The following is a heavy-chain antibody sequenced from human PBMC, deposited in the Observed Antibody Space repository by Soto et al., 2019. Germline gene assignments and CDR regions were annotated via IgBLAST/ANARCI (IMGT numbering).Heavy chain of an antibody. Sequence: SEPLSLTCPSSGGSISVDHWNLILPPGVKGLEWIAYVSSSGSTKYNPSLKSRVTISIDTTKNQFSLRLSSVTAADTAVYYCASGFYDSRGYSEAFDIWGQGTKVTVSS. CDR3: ASGFYDSRGYSEAFDI. D-gene: IGHD3-22*01. CDR1: GGSISVDH. J-gene: IGHJ3*02. CDR2: VSSSGST. V-gene: IGHV4-59*01.